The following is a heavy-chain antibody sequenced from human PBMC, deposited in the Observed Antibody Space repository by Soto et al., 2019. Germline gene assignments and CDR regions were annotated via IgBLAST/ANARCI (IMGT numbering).Heavy chain of an antibody. CDR3: ALINDCCRTACFLASFDP. V-gene: IGHV2-26*01. CDR1: GLSLSNAKLG. D-gene: IGHD2-2*01. CDR2: IFSNDDK. Sequence: SGPTLVNPTETLTLTCTVSGLSLSNAKLGVSWIRQPPGMALEWLAHIFSNDDKSYSTSLDRRLTISKDTSKSQVVLTMTNLDPVDSGTYYCALINDCCRTACFLASFDPWGQGTLVTVSS. J-gene: IGHJ5*02.